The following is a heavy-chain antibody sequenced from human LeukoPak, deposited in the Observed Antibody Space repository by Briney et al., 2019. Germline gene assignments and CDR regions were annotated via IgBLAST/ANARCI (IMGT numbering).Heavy chain of an antibody. D-gene: IGHD6-19*01. V-gene: IGHV3-53*01. CDR1: GFTVSNNY. J-gene: IGHJ4*02. CDR3: LRYSNDWYGHFDS. CDR2: IYSGGST. Sequence: GGSLRLSCAASGFTVSNNYMTWVRQAPGKGLEWVSVIYSGGSTYYADAVKGRCTISRDNPKNTLYLQMNSVRAEDTGVYYCLRYSNDWYGHFDSWRQGALVTVCS.